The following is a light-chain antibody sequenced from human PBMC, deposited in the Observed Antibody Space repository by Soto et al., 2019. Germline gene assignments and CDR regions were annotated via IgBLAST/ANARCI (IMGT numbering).Light chain of an antibody. CDR2: DVS. Sequence: TQSGTVSEFAGQSITISSTGTSNDVGGYNYVSWYQQHPGKAPKLMIYDVSNRPSGVSNRFSGSKSGNTASLTISGLQAEDEADYYCSTYTSSSTPLYVVGTVTKVTVL. J-gene: IGLJ1*01. CDR1: SNDVGGYNY. CDR3: STYTSSSTPLYV. V-gene: IGLV2-14*01.